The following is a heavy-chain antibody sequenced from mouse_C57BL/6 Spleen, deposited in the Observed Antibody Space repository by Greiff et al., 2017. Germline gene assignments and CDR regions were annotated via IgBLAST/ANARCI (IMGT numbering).Heavy chain of an antibody. J-gene: IGHJ2*01. CDR3: AREMGVYDGYYFDY. D-gene: IGHD2-3*01. Sequence: VQLVESGAELVRPGTSVKMSCKASGYTFTNYWIGWAKQRPGHGLEWIGDIYPGGGYTNYNEKFKGKATLTADKSSSTAYMQFSSLTSEDSAIYYCAREMGVYDGYYFDYWGQGTTLTVSS. CDR1: GYTFTNYW. CDR2: IYPGGGYT. V-gene: IGHV1-63*01.